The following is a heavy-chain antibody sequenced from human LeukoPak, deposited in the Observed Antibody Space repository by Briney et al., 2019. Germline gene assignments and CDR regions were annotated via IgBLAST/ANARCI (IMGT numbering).Heavy chain of an antibody. D-gene: IGHD3-10*01. J-gene: IGHJ4*02. Sequence: ASVKVSCKASGYTFTSYAMHWVRQAPGQRLEGMGWINAGNGSTKYSQQFQGRLTITRDTSATTAYMELSSLRSEDMAVYYCARGGIRWFGELLPFTLDYWGQGTLVTVSS. V-gene: IGHV1-3*03. CDR2: INAGNGST. CDR3: ARGGIRWFGELLPFTLDY. CDR1: GYTFTSYA.